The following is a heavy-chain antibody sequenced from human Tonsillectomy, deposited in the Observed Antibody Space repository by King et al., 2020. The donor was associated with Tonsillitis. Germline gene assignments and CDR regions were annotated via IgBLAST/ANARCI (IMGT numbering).Heavy chain of an antibody. D-gene: IGHD2-21*02. CDR3: AKDRVVVTAIPGNYFDY. Sequence: EVQLVESGGGLVQPGGSLRLSCAASGFTFSSYAMSWVRQAPGKGLEWVSAISGSGGTPYYANSVKGRFTISRDNSKNTLYLQMNSLRAEDTAVFYCAKDRVVVTAIPGNYFDYWGQGTLVTVSS. J-gene: IGHJ4*02. CDR2: ISGSGGTP. V-gene: IGHV3-23*04. CDR1: GFTFSSYA.